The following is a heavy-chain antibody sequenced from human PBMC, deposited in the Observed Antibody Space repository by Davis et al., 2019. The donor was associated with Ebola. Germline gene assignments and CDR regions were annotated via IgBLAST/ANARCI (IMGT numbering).Heavy chain of an antibody. CDR3: ARHTSYGGKTWFDP. CDR2: IYYSGST. J-gene: IGHJ5*02. Sequence: MPGGSLRLSCTVSGGSVSSGSYYWSWIRQPPGKGLEWIGYIYYSGSTSYNPSLKSRVTISVDTSENQFSLKLTSVTAADTAVYYCARHTSYGGKTWFDPWGQGTLVTVSS. CDR1: GGSVSSGSYY. D-gene: IGHD4-23*01. V-gene: IGHV4-61*01.